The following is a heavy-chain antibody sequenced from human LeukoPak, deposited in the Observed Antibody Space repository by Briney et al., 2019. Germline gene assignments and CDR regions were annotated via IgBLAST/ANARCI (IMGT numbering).Heavy chain of an antibody. D-gene: IGHD3-22*01. CDR1: GYTFTNYY. CDR3: MIRGWARTFTYYFDF. Sequence: ASVKVSFKASGYTFTNYYMHWVRQAPGQGLEWMGIINPIGGSTSYAQNFQGRVTMTRDTSTSTVYMELSSLRSDDTAVYYRMIRGWARTFTYYFDFWGQGTLVAVSS. V-gene: IGHV1-46*01. J-gene: IGHJ4*02. CDR2: INPIGGST.